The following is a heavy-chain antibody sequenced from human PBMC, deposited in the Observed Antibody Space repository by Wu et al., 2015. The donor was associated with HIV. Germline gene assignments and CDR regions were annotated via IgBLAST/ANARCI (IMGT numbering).Heavy chain of an antibody. J-gene: IGHJ4*02. Sequence: QVYLVQSGAGVKKPGSSVKVSCKASGGTFSSYVFTWVRQAPGQGLEWMGSLIPIFGTAKYAQNIQGRVTITAEKSTSTAYMELSRLTSEDTAVYYCARKVRGVGTTWGQGTLITVSS. CDR3: ARKVRGVGTT. CDR1: GGTFSSYV. D-gene: IGHD3-10*01. V-gene: IGHV1-69*13. CDR2: LIPIFGTA.